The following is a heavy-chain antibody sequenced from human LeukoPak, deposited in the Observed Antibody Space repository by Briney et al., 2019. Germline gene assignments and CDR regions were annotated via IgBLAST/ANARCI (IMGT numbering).Heavy chain of an antibody. D-gene: IGHD2-15*01. CDR2: ISAYNGNT. J-gene: IGHJ5*02. CDR1: GYSFTSYG. Sequence: ASVKVSCKASGYSFTSYGISWVRQAPGQGLEWMGWISAYNGNTNYAQKLQGRVTMTTDTPTSTAYMELRSLRSDDTAVYYCARAVVVNWFDPWGQGTLVTVSS. CDR3: ARAVVVNWFDP. V-gene: IGHV1-18*01.